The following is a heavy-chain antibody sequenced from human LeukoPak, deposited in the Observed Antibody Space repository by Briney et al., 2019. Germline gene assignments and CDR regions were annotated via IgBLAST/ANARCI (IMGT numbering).Heavy chain of an antibody. CDR1: GYSISSGSY. V-gene: IGHV4-38-2*01. CDR3: ARWRGYYSDY. CDR2: IYHSGST. J-gene: IGHJ4*02. Sequence: KPSETLSLTCAVSGYSISSGSYWGWIRQPPGKGLEWIGSIYHSGSTYYNPSLKSRVTISVDTSKNQFSLKLSSGTAADTAVYYCARWRGYYSDYWGQGTLVTVSS. D-gene: IGHD3-3*01.